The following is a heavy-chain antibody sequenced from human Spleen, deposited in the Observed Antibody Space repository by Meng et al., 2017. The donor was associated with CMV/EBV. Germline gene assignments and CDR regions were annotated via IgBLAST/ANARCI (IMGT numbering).Heavy chain of an antibody. D-gene: IGHD5-24*01. J-gene: IGHJ4*02. CDR1: GGTFRSNS. Sequence: KATGGTFRSNSVTWVRQDPGQGLEWMGGIIPIFGTANYEQKCQGRVTITTDESTSTAYMELNSLRSEDTAVYYCARGVEMATMQLDYWGQGTLVTVSS. CDR2: IIPIFGTA. CDR3: ARGVEMATMQLDY. V-gene: IGHV1-69*05.